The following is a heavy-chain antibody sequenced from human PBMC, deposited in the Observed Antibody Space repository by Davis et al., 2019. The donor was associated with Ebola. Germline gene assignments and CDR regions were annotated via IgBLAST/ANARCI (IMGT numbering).Heavy chain of an antibody. CDR3: ARSARIAAAGTSWFDP. Sequence: GESLKISCKGSGYSFTSYWIGWVRQLPGKGLEWMGIIYPGDSDTRYSPSFQGQVNISADKSISTAYLQWSSLKASDTAMYYCARSARIAAAGTSWFDPWGQGTLVTVSS. D-gene: IGHD6-13*01. CDR1: GYSFTSYW. J-gene: IGHJ5*02. V-gene: IGHV5-51*01. CDR2: IYPGDSDT.